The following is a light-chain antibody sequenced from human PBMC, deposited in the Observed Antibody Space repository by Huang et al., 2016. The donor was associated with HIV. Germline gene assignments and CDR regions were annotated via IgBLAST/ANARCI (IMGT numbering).Light chain of an antibody. CDR1: QSVLYSSNSKNY. CDR3: QQYYSIPQT. CDR2: WAS. V-gene: IGKV4-1*01. J-gene: IGKJ1*01. Sequence: DIVMTQYPDSLAVSLGGRATIKCRSSQSVLYSSNSKNYLAWFQQKPGQDPRLLIYWASSRESGVPDRFSGSGSGTDFTLTISSLEAEDAAVYYCQQYYSIPQTFGQGTKVEI.